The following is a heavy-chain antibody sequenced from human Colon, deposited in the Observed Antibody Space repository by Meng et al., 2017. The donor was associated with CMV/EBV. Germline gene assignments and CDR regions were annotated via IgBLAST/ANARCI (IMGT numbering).Heavy chain of an antibody. CDR2: IDPTDGSR. CDR1: GYTITRNY. J-gene: IGHJ3*02. D-gene: IGHD1-1*01. Sequence: QVHVVEGGAEVKKPGALVKIYCMSSGYTITRNYMQWVRQAPGQGLEWMGMIDPTDGSRSYAQKFQGRVNMTRDTSMNAVYMELSSLRSDDTAVYYCARDNFAFDIWGQGTMVTVSS. CDR3: ARDNFAFDI. V-gene: IGHV1-46*01.